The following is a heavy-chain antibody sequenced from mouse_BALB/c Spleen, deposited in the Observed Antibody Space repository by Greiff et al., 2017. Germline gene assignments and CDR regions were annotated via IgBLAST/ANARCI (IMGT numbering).Heavy chain of an antibody. D-gene: IGHD1-1*01. Sequence: VQLQQPGAELVKPGASVKLSCKASGYTFTSYWMHWVKQRPGQGLEWIGEINPSNGRTNYNEKFKSKATLTVDKSSSTAYMQLSSLTSEDSAVYYCARGATVVANWYFDVWGAGTTVTVSS. J-gene: IGHJ1*01. CDR2: INPSNGRT. V-gene: IGHV1S81*02. CDR3: ARGATVVANWYFDV. CDR1: GYTFTSYW.